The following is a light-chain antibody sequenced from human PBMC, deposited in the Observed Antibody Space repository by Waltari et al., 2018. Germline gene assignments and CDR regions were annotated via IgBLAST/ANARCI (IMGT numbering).Light chain of an antibody. Sequence: EIVLTQSPGTLSLSPGEKATLSCRSTQSALYSSNNNNYLTWYQQKPGQPPKLLIYWASTRESGVPDRFSGSGSGTDFTLTISSLQAEDVAVYYCQQYFSAPYTFGQGTKLEIK. J-gene: IGKJ2*01. CDR3: QQYFSAPYT. CDR2: WAS. V-gene: IGKV4-1*01. CDR1: QSALYSSNNNNY.